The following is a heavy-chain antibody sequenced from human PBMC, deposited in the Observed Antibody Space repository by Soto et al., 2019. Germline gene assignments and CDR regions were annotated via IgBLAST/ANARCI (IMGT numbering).Heavy chain of an antibody. CDR2: IIPIFGTA. V-gene: IGHV1-69*06. CDR3: ARAAHGFGADIYYYYYYGMDV. D-gene: IGHD3-10*01. J-gene: IGHJ6*02. Sequence: GASVKVSCKASGGTFSSYAISWVRQAPGQGLEWMGGIIPIFGTANYAQKFQGRVTITADKSTSTAYMELSSLRSEDTAVYYCARAAHGFGADIYYYYYYGMDVWGQGTTVTVSS. CDR1: GGTFSSYA.